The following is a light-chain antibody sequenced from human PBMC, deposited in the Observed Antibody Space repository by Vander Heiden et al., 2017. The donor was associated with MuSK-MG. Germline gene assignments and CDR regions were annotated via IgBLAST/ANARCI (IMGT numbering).Light chain of an antibody. V-gene: IGLV2-8*01. CDR2: EVT. CDR1: SSDVGGYNY. CDR3: SSYAGSNNFV. J-gene: IGLJ1*01. Sequence: QSALTQPPPASGSPGQSVTISCTGTSSDVGGYNYVSWYQHHPGKAPKVIMYEVTKRPSGVPDRFSGSKSGNTASLTVSGLQAEDEADDHCSSYAGSNNFVFGTGTKVTVL.